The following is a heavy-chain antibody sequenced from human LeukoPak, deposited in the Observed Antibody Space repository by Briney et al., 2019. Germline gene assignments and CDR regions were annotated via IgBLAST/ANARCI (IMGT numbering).Heavy chain of an antibody. V-gene: IGHV3-23*01. Sequence: GGSLRLSCAASGFTFSSYAMSWVRQAPEKGLDWVSVISGSAHKIRYADSVKGRFTISRDNSENIVYLQMNNLRVEDTAVYYCAGRPTGYSSGYIHWGQGTLVTVSS. CDR2: ISGSAHKI. D-gene: IGHD5-18*01. CDR3: AGRPTGYSSGYIH. CDR1: GFTFSSYA. J-gene: IGHJ4*02.